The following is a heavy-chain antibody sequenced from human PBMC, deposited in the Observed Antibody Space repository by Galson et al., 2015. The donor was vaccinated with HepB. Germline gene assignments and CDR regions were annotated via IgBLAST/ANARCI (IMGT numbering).Heavy chain of an antibody. CDR3: ARDYGPVRGVHAEYFQH. Sequence: SLRLSCAASGFTFSSYAMHWVRQAPGKGLEWVAVISYDGSNKYYADSVEGRFTISRDNSKNTLYLQMNSLRAEDTAVYYCARDYGPVRGVHAEYFQHWGQGTLVTVSS. V-gene: IGHV3-30-3*01. CDR1: GFTFSSYA. D-gene: IGHD3-10*01. CDR2: ISYDGSNK. J-gene: IGHJ1*01.